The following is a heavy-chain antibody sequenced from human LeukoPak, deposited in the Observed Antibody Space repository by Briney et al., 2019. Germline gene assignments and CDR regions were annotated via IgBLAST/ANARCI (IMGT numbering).Heavy chain of an antibody. Sequence: PSETLSLTCTVSGGSISSYYWSWIRQPPGKGLEWIGYVYYSGSTNYNPSLKSRVTISVDTSKNQFSLKLSSVTAVDTAVYYCAAEEGYCSGGSCYSSDGFDYWGQGTLVTVSS. D-gene: IGHD2-15*01. CDR1: GGSISSYY. CDR2: VYYSGST. CDR3: AAEEGYCSGGSCYSSDGFDY. J-gene: IGHJ4*02. V-gene: IGHV4-59*01.